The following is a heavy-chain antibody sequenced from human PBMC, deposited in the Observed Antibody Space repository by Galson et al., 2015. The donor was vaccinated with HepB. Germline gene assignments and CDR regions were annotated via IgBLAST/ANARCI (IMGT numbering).Heavy chain of an antibody. V-gene: IGHV3-23*01. CDR2: ISGSGGST. J-gene: IGHJ4*02. Sequence: SLRLSCAASGFTFSSYAMSWVRQAPGKGLEWVSAISGSGGSTYYTDSVKGRFTISRDNSKNTLYLQMNSLRAEDTAVYYCAKDRPSTMIPDYWGQGTLVTVSS. CDR1: GFTFSSYA. CDR3: AKDRPSTMIPDY. D-gene: IGHD3-22*01.